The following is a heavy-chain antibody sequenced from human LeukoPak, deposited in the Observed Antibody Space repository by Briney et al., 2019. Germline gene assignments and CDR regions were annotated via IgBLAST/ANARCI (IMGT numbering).Heavy chain of an antibody. CDR3: AREGGTRGYSYGYVPYFDY. V-gene: IGHV1-69*04. CDR1: GGTFSSYA. Sequence: SVKVFCKASGGTFSSYAISWVRQAPGQGLEWMGRIIPILGIANYAQKFQGRVTITADKSTSTAYMELSSLRSEDTAVYYCAREGGTRGYSYGYVPYFDYWGQGTLVTVSS. D-gene: IGHD5-18*01. J-gene: IGHJ4*02. CDR2: IIPILGIA.